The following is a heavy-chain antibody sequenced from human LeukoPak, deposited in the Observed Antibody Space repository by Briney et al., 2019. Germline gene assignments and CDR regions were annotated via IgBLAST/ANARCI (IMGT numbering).Heavy chain of an antibody. CDR1: GFTFSSYS. J-gene: IGHJ5*01. CDR2: ISSSSTYI. D-gene: IGHD3-10*01. CDR3: ARDRLVSGRFGEVAS. V-gene: IGHV3-21*01. Sequence: GGSLRLSCAASGFTFSSYSMNWVRQAPGKGLEWVSFISSSSTYIYYADSVKGRFTISRDDAKNSLYLQMSSLRADDTAVCYCARDRLVSGRFGEVASWGQGTLVTVSS.